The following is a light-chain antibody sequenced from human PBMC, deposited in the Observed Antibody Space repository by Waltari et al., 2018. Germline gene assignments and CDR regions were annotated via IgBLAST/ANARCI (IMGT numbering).Light chain of an antibody. J-gene: IGLJ2*01. CDR2: EGS. V-gene: IGLV2-23*01. Sequence: QSALTQPASVSGSPAQSITLSCPVTSSDVGSYNLVSWYQQHPGKAPKPMIYEGSNRPSGVSNRCSGSKSGNTASLTISGLQAEDEADYYCCSYAGSSTVVFGGGTKLTVL. CDR3: CSYAGSSTVV. CDR1: SSDVGSYNL.